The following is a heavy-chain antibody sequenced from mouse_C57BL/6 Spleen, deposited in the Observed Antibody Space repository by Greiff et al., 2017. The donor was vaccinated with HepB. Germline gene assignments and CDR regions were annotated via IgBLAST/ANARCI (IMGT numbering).Heavy chain of an antibody. Sequence: QVQLKESGPELVKPGASVKISCKASGYAFSSSWMNWVKQRPGKGLEWIGRIYPGDGDTNYNGKFKGKATLTADKSSSTAYMRLSSLTSEDSAVYFCAREDYGSSYVLDYWGQGTTLTVSS. J-gene: IGHJ2*01. V-gene: IGHV1-82*01. D-gene: IGHD1-1*01. CDR1: GYAFSSSW. CDR2: IYPGDGDT. CDR3: AREDYGSSYVLDY.